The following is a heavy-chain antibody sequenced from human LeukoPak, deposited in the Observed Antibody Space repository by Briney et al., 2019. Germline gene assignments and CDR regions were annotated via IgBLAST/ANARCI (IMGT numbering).Heavy chain of an antibody. D-gene: IGHD6-13*01. Sequence: SGTLSLTCAVSGGSISSSNWRSVVRPPPGKGLEWIGEIYHSGSTNYNPSLTSRVTISVDQSQNQFSLKLRSVTAAGPAVYYCARAPWQQLVRAPFDYWGQGTLVTVSS. J-gene: IGHJ4*02. V-gene: IGHV4-4*02. CDR2: IYHSGST. CDR1: GGSISSSNW. CDR3: ARAPWQQLVRAPFDY.